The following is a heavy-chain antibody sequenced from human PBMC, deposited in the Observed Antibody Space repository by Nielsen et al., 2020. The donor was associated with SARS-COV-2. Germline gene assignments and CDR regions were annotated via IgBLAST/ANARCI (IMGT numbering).Heavy chain of an antibody. CDR3: ATSGGYYYYYGMDV. J-gene: IGHJ6*02. D-gene: IGHD3-10*01. Sequence: SLKISCAASGFTFDDYAMHWVRQAPGKGLEWVSGISWNSGSIGYADSVKGRFTISRDNAKNSLYLQMNSLRAEDTALYYCATSGGYYYYYGMDVWGQGTMVTVSS. V-gene: IGHV3-9*01. CDR2: ISWNSGSI. CDR1: GFTFDDYA.